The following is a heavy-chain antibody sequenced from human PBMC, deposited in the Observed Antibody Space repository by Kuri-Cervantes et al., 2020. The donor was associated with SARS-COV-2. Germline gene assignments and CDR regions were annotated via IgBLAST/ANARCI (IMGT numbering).Heavy chain of an antibody. J-gene: IGHJ3*02. V-gene: IGHV3-11*04. CDR1: GFTFSDYY. D-gene: IGHD6-19*01. CDR2: ISTSGSTI. CDR3: ARGSAVSGASTFAFDI. Sequence: GESLKISCAASGFTFSDYYMSWIRQAPGKGLEWVSCISTSGSTIYYADSVKGRFTISRDNAKNSLYLQMNSLRAEDTAVYYCARGSAVSGASTFAFDIWGQGTMVTVSS.